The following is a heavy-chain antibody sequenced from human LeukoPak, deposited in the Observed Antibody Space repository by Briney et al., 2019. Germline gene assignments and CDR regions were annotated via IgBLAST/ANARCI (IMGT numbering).Heavy chain of an antibody. Sequence: PSETLSLTCTVSGGSIRSYYWSWIRQPPGKGLEWIGYIYYSGSTNYNPSLKSRVTISVDTSKNQFSLKLSSVTAADTAVYYCARDTPNGDYFDYWGQGTLVTVSS. J-gene: IGHJ4*02. V-gene: IGHV4-59*01. CDR3: ARDTPNGDYFDY. D-gene: IGHD1-1*01. CDR2: IYYSGST. CDR1: GGSIRSYY.